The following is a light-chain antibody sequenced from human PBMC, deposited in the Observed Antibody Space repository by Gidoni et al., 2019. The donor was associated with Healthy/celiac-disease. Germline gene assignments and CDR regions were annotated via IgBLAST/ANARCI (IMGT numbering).Light chain of an antibody. CDR1: QSISSY. J-gene: IGKJ3*01. V-gene: IGKV1-39*01. CDR3: QQSYSTPLT. Sequence: DIQMTQSPSSLSASVGDRVTITCRASQSISSYLNLYQQKPGKAPTLLIYAASSLQSGVPSRFSGSGSGTDFTLTISSLQPEDFATYYCQQSYSTPLTFGPGTKVDIK. CDR2: AAS.